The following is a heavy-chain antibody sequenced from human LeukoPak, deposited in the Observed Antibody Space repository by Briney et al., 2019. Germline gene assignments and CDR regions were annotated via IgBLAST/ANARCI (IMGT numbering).Heavy chain of an antibody. J-gene: IGHJ4*02. CDR1: GFTVSSIH. V-gene: IGHV4-39*01. D-gene: IGHD3/OR15-3a*01. Sequence: GSLRLSCAASGFTVSSIHMVWVRQPPGKGLEWIGSVYYSGSTYYNPSLKSRVTISVDTSKNQFSLKLSSVTAADTAVYYCARYPKYDSWSGFHSAIDYWGQGTLVTVSS. CDR3: ARYPKYDSWSGFHSAIDY. CDR2: VYYSGST.